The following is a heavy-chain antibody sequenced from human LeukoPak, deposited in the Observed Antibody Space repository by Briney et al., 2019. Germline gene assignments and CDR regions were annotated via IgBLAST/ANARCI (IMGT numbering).Heavy chain of an antibody. CDR2: FSGGAGKT. J-gene: IGHJ4*02. V-gene: IGHV3-23*01. Sequence: GGSLRLSCAASGFTFSSYAMSWVRQAPGKRLEWVSSFSGGAGKTYYADSVKGRFTISRDNSQNTVYLQMSSLRAEDTAVYYCAKDQYIYGSSPFDYWGQGALVTVSS. CDR1: GFTFSSYA. D-gene: IGHD3-10*01. CDR3: AKDQYIYGSSPFDY.